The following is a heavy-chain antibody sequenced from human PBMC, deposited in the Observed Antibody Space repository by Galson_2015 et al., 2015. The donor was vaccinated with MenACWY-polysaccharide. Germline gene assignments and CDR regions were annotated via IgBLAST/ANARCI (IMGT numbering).Heavy chain of an antibody. Sequence: LRLSCAAAGFNFNIHTMHWVRQAPGKGLEWVALISSDGDDKYYADSVKGRFTISRDNHKNMVFLKMNSLRAEDTAVYYCVRDGGGGNGWYWFDLWGQGTRVTVSS. V-gene: IGHV3-30-3*01. CDR3: VRDGGGGNGWYWFDL. J-gene: IGHJ5*02. D-gene: IGHD6-19*01. CDR1: GFNFNIHT. CDR2: ISSDGDDK.